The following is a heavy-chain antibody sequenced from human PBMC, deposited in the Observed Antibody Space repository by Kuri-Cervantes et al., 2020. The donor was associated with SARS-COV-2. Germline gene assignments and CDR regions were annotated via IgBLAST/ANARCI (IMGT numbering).Heavy chain of an antibody. CDR2: FDPEDGET. V-gene: IGHV1-24*01. D-gene: IGHD2-2*01. J-gene: IGHJ5*02. Sequence: ASVKVSCKASGGTFSSYAISWVRQAPGKGLEWMGGFDPEDGETIYAQKFQGRVTMTEDTSTDTAYMELSSLRSEDTAVYYCATAPPYCSSTSCPHNWFDPWGQGTLVPSPQ. CDR1: GGTFSSYA. CDR3: ATAPPYCSSTSCPHNWFDP.